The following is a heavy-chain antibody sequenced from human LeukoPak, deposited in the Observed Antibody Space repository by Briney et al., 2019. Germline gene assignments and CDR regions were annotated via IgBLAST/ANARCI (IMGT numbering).Heavy chain of an antibody. CDR1: GFTFSSYA. J-gene: IGHJ4*02. D-gene: IGHD4-17*01. V-gene: IGHV3-30-3*01. CDR3: ARAMRSETVPFDY. CDR2: ISYDGSNK. Sequence: GRSLRLSCAASGFTFSSYAMHWVRQAPGKGLEWVAVISYDGSNKYYADSVEGRFTISRDNSKNTLYLQMNSLRAEDTAVYYCARAMRSETVPFDYWGQGTLVTVSS.